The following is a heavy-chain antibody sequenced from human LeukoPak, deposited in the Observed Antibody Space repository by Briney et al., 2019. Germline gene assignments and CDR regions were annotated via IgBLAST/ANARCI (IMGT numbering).Heavy chain of an antibody. V-gene: IGHV3-23*01. D-gene: IGHD2-15*01. CDR3: AKGTCTAKSCYGNAFDM. Sequence: PGGSLRLSCAASGCTFSTYAMNWIRQAPGKGLEWVSTISGGGSRTYYADSVKGRFTISRDNANNTVYLLMSSLRAEDTAVYYCAKGTCTAKSCYGNAFDMWGQGTKVTVSS. CDR1: GCTFSTYA. CDR2: ISGGGSRT. J-gene: IGHJ3*02.